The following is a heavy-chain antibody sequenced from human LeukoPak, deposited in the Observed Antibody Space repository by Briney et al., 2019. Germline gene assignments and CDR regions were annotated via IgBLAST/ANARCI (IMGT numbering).Heavy chain of an antibody. D-gene: IGHD3-22*01. V-gene: IGHV3-74*01. CDR3: ARVTMIADY. J-gene: IGHJ4*02. CDR1: GLTFSSHW. Sequence: DPGGSLRLSCAASGLTFSSHWMHWVRQAPGKGLVWVSRITNDGSSTSYADSVKGRFTISRDNAKSTLYLQMNSLRAEDTAVYYCARVTMIADYWGQGTLVTVSS. CDR2: ITNDGSST.